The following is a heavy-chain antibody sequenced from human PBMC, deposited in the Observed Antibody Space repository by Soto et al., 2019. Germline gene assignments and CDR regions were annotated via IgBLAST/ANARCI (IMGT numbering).Heavy chain of an antibody. J-gene: IGHJ4*02. CDR1: GFTFSSYG. CDR2: ISYDGSNK. Sequence: PGGSLRLSCAASGFTFSSYGMHWVRQAPGKGLEWVAVISYDGSNKYYADSVKGRFTISRDNSKNTLYLQMNSLRAEDTAVYYGAKLHGSSRYGVYWGQGPLVTVSS. V-gene: IGHV3-30*18. CDR3: AKLHGSSRYGVY. D-gene: IGHD3-22*01.